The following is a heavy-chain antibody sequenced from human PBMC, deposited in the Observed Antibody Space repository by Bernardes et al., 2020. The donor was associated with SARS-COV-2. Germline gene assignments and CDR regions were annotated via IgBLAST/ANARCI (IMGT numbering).Heavy chain of an antibody. D-gene: IGHD3-3*01. J-gene: IGHJ6*02. CDR3: AKDLRFGVVIYYYYYGMDV. CDR1: GFTFSSYG. Sequence: GGSLRVSCAASGFTFSSYGMHWVRQAPGKGLEWVAVISYDGSNKYYADSVKGRFTISRDNSKNTLYLQMNSLRAEDTAVYYCAKDLRFGVVIYYYYYGMDVWGQGTTVTVSS. CDR2: ISYDGSNK. V-gene: IGHV3-30*18.